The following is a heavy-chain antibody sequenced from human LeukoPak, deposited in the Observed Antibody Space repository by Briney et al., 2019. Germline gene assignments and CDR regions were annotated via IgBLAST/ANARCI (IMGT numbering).Heavy chain of an antibody. Sequence: GGSLRLSCAASGFTFSSYAMSWVRQAPGKGLEWVSAISGSGGSTYYADSVKGRFTISRDNSKNTLYLQMNSLRAEDTAVYYCAKGLSNVSLRGTLFDYWGQGTLVTVSS. D-gene: IGHD3-16*01. CDR3: AKGLSNVSLRGTLFDY. V-gene: IGHV3-23*01. CDR1: GFTFSSYA. CDR2: ISGSGGST. J-gene: IGHJ4*02.